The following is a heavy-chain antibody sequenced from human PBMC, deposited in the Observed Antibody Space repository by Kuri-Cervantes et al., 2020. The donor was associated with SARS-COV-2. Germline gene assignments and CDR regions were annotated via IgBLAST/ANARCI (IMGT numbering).Heavy chain of an antibody. Sequence: GGSLRLSCAASGFTVSSNYMSWVRQAPGKGLEWVSAISGSGGSTYYADSVKGRFTISRDNAKNSLYLQMNSLRDEDTAVYYCASLDSGYAQSYYYSMEVWGKGTTVTVSS. CDR1: GFTVSSNY. CDR3: ASLDSGYAQSYYYSMEV. V-gene: IGHV3-48*02. CDR2: ISGSGGST. J-gene: IGHJ6*03. D-gene: IGHD5-12*01.